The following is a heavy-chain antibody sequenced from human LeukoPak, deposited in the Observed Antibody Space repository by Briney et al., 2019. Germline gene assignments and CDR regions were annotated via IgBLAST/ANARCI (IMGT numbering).Heavy chain of an antibody. CDR1: GFTFSSYA. CDR2: IKQDGSEK. J-gene: IGHJ2*01. V-gene: IGHV3-7*04. D-gene: IGHD2-21*02. Sequence: GGSLRLSCAASGFTFSSYAMSWVRQAPGKGLEWVANIKQDGSEKYYVDSVKGRFTISRDNAKNSLYLQMNSLRAEDTAVYYCARGGEVIAYCGGDCYSGDWYFDLWGRGTLVTVSS. CDR3: ARGGEVIAYCGGDCYSGDWYFDL.